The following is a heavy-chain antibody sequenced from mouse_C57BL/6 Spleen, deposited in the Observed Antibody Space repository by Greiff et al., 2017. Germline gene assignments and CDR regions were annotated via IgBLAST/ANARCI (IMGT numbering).Heavy chain of an antibody. Sequence: QVQLQQPGAELVRPGSSVKLSCKASGYTFTSYWMDWVKQRPGQGLEWIGNIYPSDSETHYNQKFKDKATLTVDKSSSTAYMQLSSLTSEDSAVYYCARSGGDYGGMDYWGQGTSVTVSS. V-gene: IGHV1-61*01. CDR1: GYTFTSYW. J-gene: IGHJ4*01. CDR3: ARSGGDYGGMDY. CDR2: IYPSDSET. D-gene: IGHD2-13*01.